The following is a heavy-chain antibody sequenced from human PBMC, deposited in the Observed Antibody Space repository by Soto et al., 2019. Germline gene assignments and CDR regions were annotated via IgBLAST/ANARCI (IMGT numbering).Heavy chain of an antibody. J-gene: IGHJ4*02. CDR1: GGSISSSSYY. CDR3: ARPARQDTVAGNY. V-gene: IGHV4-39*01. D-gene: IGHD6-19*01. CDR2: IYYTGIT. Sequence: LSLTCTVSGGSISSSSYYWGWIRQPPVKGLEWIGNIYYTGITHYNPSLKSRATISIDTSKNQFSLNLNSVTATDTAVYYCARPARQDTVAGNYWGQGTLVTVSS.